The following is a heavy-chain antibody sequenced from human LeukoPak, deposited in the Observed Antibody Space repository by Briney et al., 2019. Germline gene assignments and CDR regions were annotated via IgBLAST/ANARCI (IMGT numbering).Heavy chain of an antibody. J-gene: IGHJ4*02. Sequence: KPSETLSLTCAVYGGSFSGYYWSWIRQPPGKGLEWIGEINHSGSTNYNPSLKSRVTISVDTSKNQFSLKLSSVTAGDTAVYYCARATYYDFWSAVTDYWGQGTLVTVSS. V-gene: IGHV4-34*01. CDR1: GGSFSGYY. CDR2: INHSGST. CDR3: ARATYYDFWSAVTDY. D-gene: IGHD3-3*01.